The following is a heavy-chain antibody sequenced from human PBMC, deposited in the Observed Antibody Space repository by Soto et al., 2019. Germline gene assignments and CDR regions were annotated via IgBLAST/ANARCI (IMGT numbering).Heavy chain of an antibody. CDR3: TRHIGDSSSWSFYYYYGMDV. D-gene: IGHD6-13*01. J-gene: IGHJ6*02. Sequence: GSLRLSCAASGFTFSGSAMHWVRQASGKGLEWVGRIRSKANSYATAYAASVKGRFTISRDDSKNTAYLQMNSLKTEDTAVYYCTRHIGDSSSWSFYYYYGMDVWGQGTTVTVSS. V-gene: IGHV3-73*01. CDR1: GFTFSGSA. CDR2: IRSKANSYAT.